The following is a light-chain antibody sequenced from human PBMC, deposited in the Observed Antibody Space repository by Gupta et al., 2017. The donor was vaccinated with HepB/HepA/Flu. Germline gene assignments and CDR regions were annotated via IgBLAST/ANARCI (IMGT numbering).Light chain of an antibody. CDR1: QSVSSSY. J-gene: IGKJ1*01. CDR3: QHYGPSPTWT. CDR2: GAS. V-gene: IGKV3-20*01. Sequence: IVLTQSPGTLSLSSGERATLSCRASQSVSSSYLAWYQQKPGQTPRLLIYGASSRATGIPDRFSGSGSGTDFTLTISRLEPEDFAVYYCQHYGPSPTWTFGQGTKVEIK.